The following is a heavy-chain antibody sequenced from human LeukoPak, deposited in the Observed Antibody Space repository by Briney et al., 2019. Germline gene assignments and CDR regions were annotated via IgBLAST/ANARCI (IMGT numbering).Heavy chain of an antibody. CDR3: ARGRRMSSSSVKYYYYYYMDV. CDR1: GGSFSGYY. V-gene: IGHV4-34*01. CDR2: INHSGST. D-gene: IGHD6-6*01. Sequence: SETPSLTCAVYGGSFSGYYWSWIRQPPGKGLEWIGEINHSGSTNYNPSLKSRVTISVDTSKNQFSLKLSSVTAADTAVYYCARGRRMSSSSVKYYYYYYMDVWGKGTTVTVSS. J-gene: IGHJ6*03.